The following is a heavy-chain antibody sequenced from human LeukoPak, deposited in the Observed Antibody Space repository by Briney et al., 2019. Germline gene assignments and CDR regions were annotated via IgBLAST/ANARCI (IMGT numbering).Heavy chain of an antibody. V-gene: IGHV3-48*04. CDR1: GFTFSSYN. D-gene: IGHD2-2*01. Sequence: GGSLRLSCAASGFTFSSYNMNWVRQAPGKGLEWVSFISSSTSNVYYADSVKGRFTISRDNAKNSLYLQMNSLRAEDTAVYYCARNLPAADYWGQGTLVTVSS. CDR3: ARNLPAADY. CDR2: ISSSTSNV. J-gene: IGHJ4*02.